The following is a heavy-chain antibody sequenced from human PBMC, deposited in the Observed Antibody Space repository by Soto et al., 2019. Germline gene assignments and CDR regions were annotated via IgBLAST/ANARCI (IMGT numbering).Heavy chain of an antibody. V-gene: IGHV1-18*04. CDR1: GYTFTSYG. CDR2: ISAYNGNT. D-gene: IGHD2-15*01. CDR3: ARDGALYNIVVVVAATPEYYYYSMDV. Sequence: ASVKVSCKASGYTFTSYGISWVRQAPGQGLEWMGWISAYNGNTNYAQKLQGRVTMTTDTSTSTAYMELRSLRSDDTAVYYCARDGALYNIVVVVAATPEYYYYSMDVWGQGTTVTVSS. J-gene: IGHJ6*02.